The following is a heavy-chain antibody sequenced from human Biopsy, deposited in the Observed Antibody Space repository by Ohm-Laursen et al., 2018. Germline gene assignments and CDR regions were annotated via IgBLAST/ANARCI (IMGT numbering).Heavy chain of an antibody. Sequence: SSVKVSCKASGGTFSSYAISWVRQAPGQGPEWMGGIIPIFETIDYAPKFQDRVTITADESTRTAYMELSSLKSEDTAVYYCARRYCSSTSCSPPFYSWFDPWGQGTLVTVFS. J-gene: IGHJ5*02. CDR3: ARRYCSSTSCSPPFYSWFDP. CDR1: GGTFSSYA. CDR2: IIPIFETI. D-gene: IGHD2-2*01. V-gene: IGHV1-69*01.